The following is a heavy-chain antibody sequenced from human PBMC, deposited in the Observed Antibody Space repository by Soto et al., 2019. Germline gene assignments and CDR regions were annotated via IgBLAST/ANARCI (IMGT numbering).Heavy chain of an antibody. J-gene: IGHJ6*02. Sequence: QVQLQESGPGLVKPSQTLSLTCTVSGGSISSGGYYWSWIRQHPGKGLEWIGYIYYSGSTYYNPSRKSRVTISVDTSKNQFALKLSSVTAADTAVYYCARDNCGGDCSKSWGYYYYGMDVWGQGTTVTVSS. D-gene: IGHD2-21*02. CDR2: IYYSGST. CDR3: ARDNCGGDCSKSWGYYYYGMDV. CDR1: GGSISSGGYY. V-gene: IGHV4-31*03.